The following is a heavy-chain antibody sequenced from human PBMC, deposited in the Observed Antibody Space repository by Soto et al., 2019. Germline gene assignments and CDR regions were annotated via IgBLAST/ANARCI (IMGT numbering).Heavy chain of an antibody. J-gene: IGHJ4*02. V-gene: IGHV3-30-3*01. Sequence: QLGGSLRLSCAASGFTFRSYAMHWVRQAPGKGLEWVAVISYDGSNKYYADSVKGRFTISRDNSKNTLYLQMNSLRAEDTAVYYCARGRDSSSYFDYWGQGTLVTVSS. CDR2: ISYDGSNK. CDR1: GFTFRSYA. CDR3: ARGRDSSSYFDY. D-gene: IGHD6-6*01.